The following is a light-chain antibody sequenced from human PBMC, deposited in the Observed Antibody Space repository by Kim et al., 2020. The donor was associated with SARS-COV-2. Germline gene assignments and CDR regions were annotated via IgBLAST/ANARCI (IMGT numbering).Light chain of an antibody. V-gene: IGKV1-27*01. CDR1: QDIGNS. CDR3: QKYNSAPWT. J-gene: IGKJ1*01. Sequence: ASVGDRVTITCRASQDIGNSVAWHQQKPGTAPKVLIYAASTLQSGVPSRFSGSGSGTEFTLTIGSLQTEDVATYYCQKYNSAPWTFGPGTKVDIK. CDR2: AAS.